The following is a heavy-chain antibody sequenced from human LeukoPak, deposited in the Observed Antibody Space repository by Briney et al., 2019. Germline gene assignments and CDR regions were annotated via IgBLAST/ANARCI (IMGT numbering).Heavy chain of an antibody. J-gene: IGHJ2*01. V-gene: IGHV4-59*08. CDR2: IYYTGSA. CDR3: VRPHPTSEWYFDL. CDR1: GGSIGDYY. Sequence: SETLSLTCTVSGGSIGDYYWTWIRQPPGRGLEWIGSIYYTGSANYNPSLKSRVTISLDTSKNQFSLNLRSVTAADTAVYYCVRPHPTSEWYFDLWGRGALVTVSS.